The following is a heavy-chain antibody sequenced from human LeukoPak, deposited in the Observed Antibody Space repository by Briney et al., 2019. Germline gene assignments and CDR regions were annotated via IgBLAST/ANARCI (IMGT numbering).Heavy chain of an antibody. V-gene: IGHV4-34*01. CDR1: GGSLSGYY. CDR3: AREGIGGAYYYYYMDV. J-gene: IGHJ6*03. CDR2: INHSGST. Sequence: LETLSLTCAVYGGSLSGYYWSWIRQPPGKGLEWIGEINHSGSTNYNPSLKSRVTISVDTSKNQFSLKLSSVTAADTAVYYCAREGIGGAYYYYYMDVWGKGTTVTVSS. D-gene: IGHD1-26*01.